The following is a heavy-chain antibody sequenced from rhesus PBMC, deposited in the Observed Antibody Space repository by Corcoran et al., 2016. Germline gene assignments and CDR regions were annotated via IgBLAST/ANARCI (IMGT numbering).Heavy chain of an antibody. CDR3: ARDFPSYNCWSGYYTYYCDY. CDR1: GFTFSNYW. V-gene: IGHV3-16*02. Sequence: EVQLVESGGGLVQPGGSRRLSCAASGFTFSNYWMSWVRPAPGKGMDWVGRSTNKADGGTAAYAEYGKGRFTISRDDSKNTLYLQMNSLKTEDTAVYYCARDFPSYNCWSGYYTYYCDYWGQGVLVTVSS. J-gene: IGHJ4*01. CDR2: STNKADGGTA. D-gene: IGHD3-3*01.